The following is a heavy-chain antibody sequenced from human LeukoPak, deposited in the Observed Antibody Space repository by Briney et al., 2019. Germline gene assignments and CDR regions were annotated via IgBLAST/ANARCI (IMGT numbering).Heavy chain of an antibody. V-gene: IGHV3-48*03. CDR2: ISSSGNTI. Sequence: QPGGSLRLSCAASEFTFNNYEMNWVRRAPGRGLEGVSSISSSGNTINYADSVKGRFTISRDNAKKSLYLQMNSLRVEDTAVYYCTRFPTVTTYGYWGQGTLATVSS. J-gene: IGHJ4*02. CDR3: TRFPTVTTYGY. CDR1: EFTFNNYE. D-gene: IGHD4-17*01.